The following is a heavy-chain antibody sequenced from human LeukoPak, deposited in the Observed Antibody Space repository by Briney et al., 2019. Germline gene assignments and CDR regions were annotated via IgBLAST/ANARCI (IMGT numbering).Heavy chain of an antibody. CDR2: ISAYNGNT. CDR1: GYTFTSYG. J-gene: IGHJ5*02. V-gene: IGHV1-18*01. CDR3: AREWYYDSSGSEGFDP. Sequence: GASVKVSCKASGYTFTSYGISWVRQAPGQGLEWMGWISAYNGNTNYAQKLQGRVTMTTDTSTSTAYMELRSLRSDDTAVYYCAREWYYDSSGSEGFDPWGQGTLVTVSS. D-gene: IGHD3-22*01.